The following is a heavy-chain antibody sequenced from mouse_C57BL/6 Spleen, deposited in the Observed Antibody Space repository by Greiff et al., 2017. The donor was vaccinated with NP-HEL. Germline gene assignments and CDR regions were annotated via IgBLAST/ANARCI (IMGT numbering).Heavy chain of an antibody. CDR2: IDPENGDT. D-gene: IGHD1-1*01. J-gene: IGHJ2*01. CDR1: GFNIKDDY. Sequence: EVKLQESGAELVRPGASVKLSCTASGFNIKDDYMHWVKQRPEQGLEWIGWIDPENGDTEYASKFQGKATITADTSSNTAYLQLSSLTSEDTAVYYCTTTVVATSDYWGQGTTLTVSS. CDR3: TTTVVATSDY. V-gene: IGHV14-4*01.